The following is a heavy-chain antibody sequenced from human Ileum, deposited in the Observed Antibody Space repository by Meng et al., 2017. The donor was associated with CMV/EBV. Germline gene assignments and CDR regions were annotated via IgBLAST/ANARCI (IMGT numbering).Heavy chain of an antibody. V-gene: IGHV3-48*03. J-gene: IGHJ4*02. CDR3: AREPPDISSSGTSPVSDY. Sequence: GGSLRLSCAVSGFTFSTYEMNWIRQGPGKGLEWVSYISSGGTYRHYTDSVKGRFTISRDDANNLLYLQMNSLRAEDTAVYYCAREPPDISSSGTSPVSDYWGQGTLVTVSS. CDR2: ISSGGTYR. D-gene: IGHD2-2*01. CDR1: GFTFSTYE.